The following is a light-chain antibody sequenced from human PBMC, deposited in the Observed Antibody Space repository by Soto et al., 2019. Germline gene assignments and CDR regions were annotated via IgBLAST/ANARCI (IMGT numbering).Light chain of an antibody. V-gene: IGLV5-45*03. CDR1: SGINVGTYR. CDR2: YKSDSDK. J-gene: IGLJ2*01. Sequence: QAVVTQPSSLSASPGASASLTCTLRSGINVGTYRIYWYQQKPGSPPQYLLRYKSDSDKQQGSGVPSRFSGSKDASANAGILLISGLQSEDEADYYCMIWHSSASVFGGGTKVTVL. CDR3: MIWHSSASV.